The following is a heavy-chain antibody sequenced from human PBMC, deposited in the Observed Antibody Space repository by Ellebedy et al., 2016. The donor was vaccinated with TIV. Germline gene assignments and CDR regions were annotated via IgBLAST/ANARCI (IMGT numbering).Heavy chain of an antibody. CDR3: AAAPGIWFDP. CDR2: IYYSGST. J-gene: IGHJ5*02. V-gene: IGHV4-39*01. D-gene: IGHD2-15*01. CDR1: GGSISSSSYY. Sequence: SETLSLTXTVSGGSISSSSYYWGWIRQPPGKGLEWIGSIYYSGSTYYNPSLKSRVTISVDTSKNQFSLKLRSVTAADTAVYYCAAAPGIWFDPWGQGTLVTVSS.